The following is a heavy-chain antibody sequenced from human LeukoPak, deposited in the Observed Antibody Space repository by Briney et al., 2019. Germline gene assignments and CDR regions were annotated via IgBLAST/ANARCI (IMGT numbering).Heavy chain of an antibody. J-gene: IGHJ4*02. Sequence: GGSLRLSCAASGFTFSSYGMHWVRQAPGKGLEWVAVIWYDGSNKYYADSVKGRFTISRDNSKNTLYLQMNSLRAEDTAVYYCAKVTGGDMITYGGLDYWGQGTLVTVSS. CDR3: AKVTGGDMITYGGLDY. CDR1: GFTFSSYG. CDR2: IWYDGSNK. D-gene: IGHD3-16*01. V-gene: IGHV3-33*06.